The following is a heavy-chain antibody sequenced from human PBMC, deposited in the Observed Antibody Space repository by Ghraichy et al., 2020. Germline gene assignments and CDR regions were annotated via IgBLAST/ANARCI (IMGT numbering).Heavy chain of an antibody. J-gene: IGHJ4*02. V-gene: IGHV4-34*01. D-gene: IGHD5-24*01. CDR3: ARARRWLQFPFDY. CDR2: INHSGST. Sequence: SQTLSLTCAVYGGSFSGYYWSWIRQPPGKGLEWIGEINHSGSTNYNPSLKSRVTISVDTSKNQFSLKLSSVTAADTAVYYCARARRWLQFPFDYWGQGTLVTVSS. CDR1: GGSFSGYY.